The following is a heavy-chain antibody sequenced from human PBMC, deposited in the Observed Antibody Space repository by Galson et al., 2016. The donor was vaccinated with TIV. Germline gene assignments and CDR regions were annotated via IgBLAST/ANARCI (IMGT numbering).Heavy chain of an antibody. V-gene: IGHV1-2*02. CDR1: GYTFTDYY. J-gene: IGHJ5*02. Sequence: SVKVSCKASGYTFTDYYLHWVRQAPGQGLELIGWINPNSGGTQYTQNFQGRVTMTRDTSISTVYMELNILKSDEPALDYCARTLYSSTSRSAGYFDPWGRGTLVTVSS. D-gene: IGHD2-2*01. CDR2: INPNSGGT. CDR3: ARTLYSSTSRSAGYFDP.